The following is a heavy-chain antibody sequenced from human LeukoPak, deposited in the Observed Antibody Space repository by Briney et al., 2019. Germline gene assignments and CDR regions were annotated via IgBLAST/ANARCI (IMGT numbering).Heavy chain of an antibody. J-gene: IGHJ4*01. Sequence: GGSLRLSCAASGFTFSTYWMHWVRQTPGEGLVWVSRINEHGSITGHADSVRDRFTISRDNAKNTLYLHMNSLRAEDTAMYYCARDVAGAGSHWGHGTLVTVSS. CDR2: INEHGSIT. V-gene: IGHV3-74*01. CDR1: GFTFSTYW. CDR3: ARDVAGAGSH. D-gene: IGHD6-19*01.